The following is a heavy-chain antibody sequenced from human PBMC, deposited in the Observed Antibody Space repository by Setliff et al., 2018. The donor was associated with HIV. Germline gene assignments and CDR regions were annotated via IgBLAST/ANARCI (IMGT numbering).Heavy chain of an antibody. J-gene: IGHJ3*02. V-gene: IGHV3-21*01. CDR2: ISSSYNSI. CDR1: GFTFSSYT. D-gene: IGHD6-19*01. Sequence: GGSLRLSCAISGFTFSSYTMHWVRQAPGKGLEWVSSISSSYNSIYYTDSVKGRFTISSDNAKNSLYLQMNSLRAEDTAVYYCASQIAVGIWGQGTMVTVSS. CDR3: ASQIAVGI.